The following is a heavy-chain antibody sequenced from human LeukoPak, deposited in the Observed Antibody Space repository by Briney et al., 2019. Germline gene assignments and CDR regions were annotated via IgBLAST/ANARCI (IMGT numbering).Heavy chain of an antibody. V-gene: IGHV1-24*01. CDR2: FDTEDGET. D-gene: IGHD3-10*01. CDR1: GYTLTELS. Sequence: ASVKVSCKVSGYTLTELSMHWVRQAPGKGLEWMGGFDTEDGETIYAQKFQGRVTMTEDTSTDTAYMELSSLRSEDTAVYYCATIYGLWFGEGDAFDIWGQGTMATVSS. CDR3: ATIYGLWFGEGDAFDI. J-gene: IGHJ3*02.